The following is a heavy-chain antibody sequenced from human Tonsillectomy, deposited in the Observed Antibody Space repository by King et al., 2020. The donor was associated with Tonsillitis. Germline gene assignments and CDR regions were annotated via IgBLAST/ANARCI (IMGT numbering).Heavy chain of an antibody. V-gene: IGHV3-23*04. Sequence: VQLVESGGGLVQPGGSLRLSCAASGFTFSSYAMSWVRQAPGKGLEWVSDIGGSGGSTYYADSVKGRFTISRDNSKNTLYLQMNSLRGEDTAVYFCAKDPSYSGYNYGYLDYWGQGTLVTVSS. CDR3: AKDPSYSGYNYGYLDY. CDR1: GFTFSSYA. CDR2: IGGSGGST. D-gene: IGHD5-18*01. J-gene: IGHJ4*02.